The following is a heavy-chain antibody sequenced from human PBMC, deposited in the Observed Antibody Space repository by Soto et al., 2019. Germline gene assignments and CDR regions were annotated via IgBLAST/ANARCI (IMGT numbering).Heavy chain of an antibody. J-gene: IGHJ6*02. CDR3: ARLVGATPGYYYYYGMDV. V-gene: IGHV1-18*01. Sequence: QVQLVQSGAEVKKPGASVKVSCKASGYTFTSYGISWVRQAPGQGLEWMGWISAYNGNTNYAQKLQGRVTMTTDTSTSKAYMELRSLRSDDTAVYYCARLVGATPGYYYYYGMDVWGQGTTVTVSS. CDR2: ISAYNGNT. D-gene: IGHD1-26*01. CDR1: GYTFTSYG.